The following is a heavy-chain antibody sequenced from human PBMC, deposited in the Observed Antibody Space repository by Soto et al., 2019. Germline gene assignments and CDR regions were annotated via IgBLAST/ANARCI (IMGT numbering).Heavy chain of an antibody. J-gene: IGHJ6*02. Sequence: QVQLVQSAAEVKKPGASVKVSCKASGYSFTSYGISWVRRAPGQGLEWMGWISPYNGHTQFAQRFQGRVTMTTDTSTKAAYMELRKLRSDDTAHDYCARDLTIVPATHPRLENYGMDVWGQGTKVIVPS. CDR2: ISPYNGHT. CDR1: GYSFTSYG. V-gene: IGHV1-18*01. CDR3: ARDLTIVPATHPRLENYGMDV. D-gene: IGHD2-2*01.